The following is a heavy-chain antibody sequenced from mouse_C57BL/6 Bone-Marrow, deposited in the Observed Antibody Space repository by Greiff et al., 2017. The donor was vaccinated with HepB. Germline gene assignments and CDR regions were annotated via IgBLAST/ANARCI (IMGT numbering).Heavy chain of an antibody. Sequence: QVQLKQPGAELVRPGTSVKLSCKASGYTFTSYWMHWVKQRPGQGLEWIGVIDPSDSYTNYNQKFKGKATLTVDTSSSTAYMQLSSLTSEDSAVYYCARFYYGSSYVEYFDVWGTGTTVTVSS. CDR1: GYTFTSYW. CDR2: IDPSDSYT. V-gene: IGHV1-59*01. D-gene: IGHD1-1*01. J-gene: IGHJ1*03. CDR3: ARFYYGSSYVEYFDV.